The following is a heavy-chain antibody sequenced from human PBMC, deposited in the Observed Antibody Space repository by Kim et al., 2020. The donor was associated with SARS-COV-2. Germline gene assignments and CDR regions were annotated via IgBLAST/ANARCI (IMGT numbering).Heavy chain of an antibody. CDR1: GGSISSSSYY. CDR3: ARQRPPFYDYVWGSYRYPFDN. D-gene: IGHD3-16*02. V-gene: IGHV4-39*01. CDR2: IYYSGST. Sequence: SETLSLTCTVSGGSISSSSYYWGWIRQPPGKGLEWIGSIYYSGSTYYNPSLKSRVTISVDTSKNQFSLKLSSVTAADTAVYYCARQRPPFYDYVWGSYRYPFDNW. J-gene: IGHJ3*02.